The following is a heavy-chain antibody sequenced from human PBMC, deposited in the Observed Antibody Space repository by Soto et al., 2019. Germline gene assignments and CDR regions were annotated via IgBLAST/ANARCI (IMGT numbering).Heavy chain of an antibody. V-gene: IGHV3-48*01. CDR3: AASDYYMDV. CDR1: GFTFSVYG. Sequence: GGSLRLSCAASGFTFSVYGMNWVRQAPGKGLEWIAYISSGSSGTTYYADSVKGRFTISRDNAKNSLYLQMNSLRAEDTAVYYCAASDYYMDVWGKGTKVTVS. CDR2: ISSGSSGTT. J-gene: IGHJ6*03.